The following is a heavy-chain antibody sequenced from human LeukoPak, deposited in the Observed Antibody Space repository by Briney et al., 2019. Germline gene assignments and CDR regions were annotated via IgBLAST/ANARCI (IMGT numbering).Heavy chain of an antibody. V-gene: IGHV3-30*04. D-gene: IGHD4-17*01. Sequence: PGGSLRLSCAVSGFTFRNYAMHWVRQAPGKGLEWVAVISYDGSNAYYADSVKGRLTISRDNSKSTLNLQMNSLRTEDTAVYYCARDSASGDYKGGEHYFDYWGQGTLVTVSS. CDR1: GFTFRNYA. J-gene: IGHJ4*02. CDR3: ARDSASGDYKGGEHYFDY. CDR2: ISYDGSNA.